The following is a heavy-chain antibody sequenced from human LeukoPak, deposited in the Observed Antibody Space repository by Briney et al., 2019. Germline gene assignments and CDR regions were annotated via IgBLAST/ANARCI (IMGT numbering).Heavy chain of an antibody. Sequence: ESLRLSCAASGFTFSSYSMNWVRQAPGKGLEWVSYISSSSSTIYYADSVKGRFTISRDNAKNSLYLQMNSLRAEDTAVYYCARDRARYSGSYYQREFDYWGQGTLVTVSS. V-gene: IGHV3-48*01. J-gene: IGHJ4*02. CDR1: GFTFSSYS. CDR2: ISSSSSTI. CDR3: ARDRARYSGSYYQREFDY. D-gene: IGHD1-26*01.